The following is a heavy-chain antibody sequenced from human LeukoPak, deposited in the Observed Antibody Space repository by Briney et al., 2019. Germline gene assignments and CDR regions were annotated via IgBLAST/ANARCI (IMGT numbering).Heavy chain of an antibody. CDR2: ISGSGGST. CDR1: GFTFSSYA. V-gene: IGHV3-23*01. D-gene: IGHD3-10*01. CDR3: AKGSITMVRGVTLPLGY. J-gene: IGHJ4*02. Sequence: GASLRLSCAASGFTFSSYAMSWVRQAPGKGLEWVSAISGSGGSTYYADSVKGRFTISRDNSKNTLYLQMNSLRAEDTAVYYCAKGSITMVRGVTLPLGYWGQGTLVTVSS.